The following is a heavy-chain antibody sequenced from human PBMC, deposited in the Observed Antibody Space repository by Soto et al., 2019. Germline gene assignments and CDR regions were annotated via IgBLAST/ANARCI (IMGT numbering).Heavy chain of an antibody. Sequence: SDTLSLTCMVSGESISSSSDYWGWIRQPPGKGLEWIGSIYYSGRTYYNPSFKSRVTISIDTSKNQFSLKLSSVTATDTAVYYCARQRTTVVTQAYFDHWGQGALVTVSS. CDR1: GESISSSSDY. D-gene: IGHD2-21*02. CDR3: ARQRTTVVTQAYFDH. CDR2: IYYSGRT. V-gene: IGHV4-39*01. J-gene: IGHJ4*02.